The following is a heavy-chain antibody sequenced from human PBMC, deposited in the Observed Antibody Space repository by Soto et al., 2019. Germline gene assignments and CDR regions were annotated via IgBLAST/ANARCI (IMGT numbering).Heavy chain of an antibody. D-gene: IGHD5-18*01. CDR2: IYYSGST. CDR3: ARDNGYSYGYTLDH. V-gene: IGHV4-59*01. J-gene: IGHJ4*02. CDR1: GGSISSYY. Sequence: QVQLQESGPGLVKPSETLSLTCTVSGGSISSYYWSWIRQPPGKGLEWIGYIYYSGSTNYNPSLKSRVTISVDTSKNQFSLKLSSLTAADTAVYYCARDNGYSYGYTLDHWGQGTLVTVSS.